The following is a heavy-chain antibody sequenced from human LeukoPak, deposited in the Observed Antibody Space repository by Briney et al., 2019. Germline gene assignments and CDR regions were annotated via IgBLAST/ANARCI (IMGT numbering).Heavy chain of an antibody. Sequence: GGSLRLSCAASGFTVSINYMSWVRQAPGKGLEWVSVIYSGGNTYYADSVKSRFTISRDNSKNTVYLQMNSLRAEDTAVCYCARGETSSYDYWGQGTLVTVSS. CDR1: GFTVSINY. D-gene: IGHD2-2*01. CDR3: ARGETSSYDY. CDR2: IYSGGNT. J-gene: IGHJ4*02. V-gene: IGHV3-53*01.